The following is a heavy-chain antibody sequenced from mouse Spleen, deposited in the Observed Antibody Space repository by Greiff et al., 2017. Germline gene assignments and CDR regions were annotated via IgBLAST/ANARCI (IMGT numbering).Heavy chain of an antibody. CDR3: ARDLDTTADY. CDR1: GFTFSDYY. CDR2: ISDGGSYT. V-gene: IGHV5-4*02. J-gene: IGHJ2*01. D-gene: IGHD1-2*01. Sequence: EVHLVESGGGLVKPGGSLKLSCAASGFTFSDYYMYWVRQTPEKRLEWVATISDGGSYTYYPDSVKGRFTISRDNAKNNLYLQMSSLKSEDTAMYYCARDLDTTADYWGQGTTLTVSS.